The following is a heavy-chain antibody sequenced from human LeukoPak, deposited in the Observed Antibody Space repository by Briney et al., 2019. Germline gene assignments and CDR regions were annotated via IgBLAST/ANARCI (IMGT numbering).Heavy chain of an antibody. CDR1: GYTFTGYY. D-gene: IGHD3-9*01. V-gene: IGHV1-2*02. J-gene: IGHJ4*02. CDR3: ARTYDILTGYSYFDY. CDR2: INPNSGGT. Sequence: GASVKVSCKASGYTFTGYYMHWVRQAPGQGLEWMGWINPNSGGTNYAQKFQRRVTMTRDTSISTAYMELSRLRSDDTAVYYCARTYDILTGYSYFDYWGQGTLVTVSS.